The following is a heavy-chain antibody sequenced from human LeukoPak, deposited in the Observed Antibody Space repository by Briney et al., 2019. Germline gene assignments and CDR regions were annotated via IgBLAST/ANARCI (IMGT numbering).Heavy chain of an antibody. CDR2: VNRDGSET. V-gene: IGHV3-7*03. Sequence: GGSLRLSCAASGYTLSNHWMTWVRQVPGRGPEWVANVNRDGSETYYLDSVKGRFTISKDNAKNSLYLQMNSLRAEDTALYHCARNNGMDVWGQGTTVIVSS. CDR3: ARNNGMDV. CDR1: GYTLSNHW. J-gene: IGHJ6*02.